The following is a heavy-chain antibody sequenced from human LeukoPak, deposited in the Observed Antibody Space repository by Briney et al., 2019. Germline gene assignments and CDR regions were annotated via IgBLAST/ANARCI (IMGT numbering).Heavy chain of an antibody. CDR2: IYTSGST. Sequence: SETLSLTCTVSGGSISSYYWSWIRQPAGKGLEWIGRIYTSGSTNYNPSLKSRVTMSVDTSKNQFSLELSSVTAADTAVYYCARDGVITMVQGATNWFGPWGQGTLVTVSS. CDR1: GGSISSYY. D-gene: IGHD3-10*01. V-gene: IGHV4-4*07. CDR3: ARDGVITMVQGATNWFGP. J-gene: IGHJ5*02.